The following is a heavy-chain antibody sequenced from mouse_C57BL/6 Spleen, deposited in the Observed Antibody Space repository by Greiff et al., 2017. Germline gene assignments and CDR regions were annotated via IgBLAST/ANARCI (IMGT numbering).Heavy chain of an antibody. CDR2: ISSGGSYT. CDR3: ARFYYYGSSYNAMDY. J-gene: IGHJ4*01. CDR1: GFTFSSYG. D-gene: IGHD1-1*01. Sequence: EVKLQESGGDLVKPGGSLKLSCAASGFTFSSYGMSWVRQTPDKRLEWVATISSGGSYTYYPDSVKGRFTISRDNAKNTLYLQMSSLKSEDTAMYYCARFYYYGSSYNAMDYWGQGTSVTVSS. V-gene: IGHV5-6*01.